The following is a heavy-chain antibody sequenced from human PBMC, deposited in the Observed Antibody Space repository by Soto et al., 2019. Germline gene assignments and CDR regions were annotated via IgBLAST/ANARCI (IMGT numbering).Heavy chain of an antibody. D-gene: IGHD2-15*01. CDR3: ARRPQACSGGRCYLYFHH. CDR1: GGSISSGDYY. Sequence: QVQLQESGPGLVKPSQTLSLTCTVSGGSISSGDYYWSWLRQPPGKGLEWIGYIYYSGSTYYNPSLKSRVTISGDTSKYQFSLKLSSVTAGETAVYYCARRPQACSGGRCYLYFHHWGQGTLVTVSS. V-gene: IGHV4-30-4*01. CDR2: IYYSGST. J-gene: IGHJ1*01.